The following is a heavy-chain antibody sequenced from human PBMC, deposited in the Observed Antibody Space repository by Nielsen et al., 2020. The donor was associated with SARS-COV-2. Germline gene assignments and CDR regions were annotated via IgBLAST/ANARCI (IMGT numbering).Heavy chain of an antibody. V-gene: IGHV3-23*01. CDR1: GFTFSSYW. J-gene: IGHJ6*03. CDR3: ATKIGDQLLYYYMDV. CDR2: ISGSGGST. Sequence: GESLKISCAASGFTFSSYWMSWVRQAPGKGLEWVSAISGSGGSTYYADSVKGRFTISRDNSKNTLYLQMNSLRAEDTAVYYCATKIGDQLLYYYMDVWGKGTTVTVSS. D-gene: IGHD2-2*02.